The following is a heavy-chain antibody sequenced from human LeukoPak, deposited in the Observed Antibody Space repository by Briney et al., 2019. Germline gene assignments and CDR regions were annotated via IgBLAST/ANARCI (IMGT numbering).Heavy chain of an antibody. V-gene: IGHV1-2*06. CDR1: GYTFTDSY. CDR3: AKDHSGSYEY. Sequence: GASVNVSCKASGYTFTDSYIHWVRQAPGQGLEWMGLLHPNTGDTFYAQKFRGRVTMTRDTSISTAYMELNRLTSDDTAVYYCAKDHSGSYEYWAQGTLVNISS. J-gene: IGHJ4*02. CDR2: LHPNTGDT. D-gene: IGHD1-26*01.